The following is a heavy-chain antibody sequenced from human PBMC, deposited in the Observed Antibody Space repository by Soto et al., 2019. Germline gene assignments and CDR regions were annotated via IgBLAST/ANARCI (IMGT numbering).Heavy chain of an antibody. V-gene: IGHV4-59*01. J-gene: IGHJ4*02. CDR3: AGTRGYCSGGSCPTVVDY. CDR2: IYYSGST. D-gene: IGHD2-15*01. CDR1: GGSISSYY. Sequence: SETLSLTCTVSGGSISSYYWSWIRQPPGKGLEWIGYIYYSGSTYYNPSLKSRVTISVDTSKNQFSLKLSSVTAADTAVYYCAGTRGYCSGGSCPTVVDYWGQGTLVTVSS.